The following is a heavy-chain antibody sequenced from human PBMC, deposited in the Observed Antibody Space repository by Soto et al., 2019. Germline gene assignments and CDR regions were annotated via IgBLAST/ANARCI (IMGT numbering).Heavy chain of an antibody. Sequence: ASVKVCCKASGYTFTRYGISWVRQAPGRGLEWMGWISAYNGNTNYAQKLQGRVTMTTDTSTSTAYMELRSLRSDDTAVYYCARAPLLWFGELSYYFDYWGQGTLVTVSS. D-gene: IGHD3-10*01. V-gene: IGHV1-18*01. CDR1: GYTFTRYG. CDR3: ARAPLLWFGELSYYFDY. CDR2: ISAYNGNT. J-gene: IGHJ4*02.